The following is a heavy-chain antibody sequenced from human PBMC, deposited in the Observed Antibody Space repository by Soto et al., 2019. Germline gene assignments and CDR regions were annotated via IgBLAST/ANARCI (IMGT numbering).Heavy chain of an antibody. CDR1: GFTVSSKY. V-gene: IGHV3-66*01. CDR2: IQSGGPT. J-gene: IGHJ6*04. Sequence: GGSLRLSCAASGFTVSSKYMSWVRQAPGKGLEWVSLIQSGGPTYYADSVKGRFTISRDTSENTVHLQMDSLRAEDTAVYYCARDDVLCDGGRCYGVPLDFWGKGTTVPVSS. CDR3: ARDDVLCDGGRCYGVPLDF. D-gene: IGHD2-15*01.